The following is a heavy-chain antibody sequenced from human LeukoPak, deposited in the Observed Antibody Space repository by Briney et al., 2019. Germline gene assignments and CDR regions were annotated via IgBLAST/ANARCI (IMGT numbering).Heavy chain of an antibody. Sequence: ASVKVSCKASGYTFTYYYIHWVRQAPGQGLEWMGWINPNGGGTIYAQNFQGRVTMSRDTSISTAYMELSRLKPDDTAVYYCARVHSILTGHDNWGQGTLVIVSS. CDR1: GYTFTYYY. J-gene: IGHJ4*02. CDR2: INPNGGGT. V-gene: IGHV1-2*02. D-gene: IGHD3-9*01. CDR3: ARVHSILTGHDN.